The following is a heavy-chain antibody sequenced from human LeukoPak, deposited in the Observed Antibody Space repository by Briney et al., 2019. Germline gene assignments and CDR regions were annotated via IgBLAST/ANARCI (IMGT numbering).Heavy chain of an antibody. Sequence: GGSLRLSCAASGFTFSSYSMNWVRQAPGKGLEWVSYISSSSSSTIYYADSVKGRFTISRNNAKNSLYLQMNSLRAEDTAVYYCARDEYYYDSSGYYETEYYYYYYMDVWGKGTTVTVSS. V-gene: IGHV3-48*01. D-gene: IGHD3-22*01. J-gene: IGHJ6*03. CDR3: ARDEYYYDSSGYYETEYYYYYYMDV. CDR2: ISSSSSSTI. CDR1: GFTFSSYS.